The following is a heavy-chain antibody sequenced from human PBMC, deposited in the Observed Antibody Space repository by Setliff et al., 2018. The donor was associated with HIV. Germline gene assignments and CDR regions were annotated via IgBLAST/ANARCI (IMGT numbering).Heavy chain of an antibody. D-gene: IGHD2-15*01. Sequence: GGSLRLSCAASGFSFDDYAMHWVRQAPGKGLEWVSGISWNSGSIDYGDSVKGRFTISRDNAKKSLHLQMDSLRGEDTAVYFCARAIRDGNSLINWFDPWGQGTLVTVSS. CDR2: ISWNSGSI. J-gene: IGHJ5*02. CDR1: GFSFDDYA. V-gene: IGHV3-9*01. CDR3: ARAIRDGNSLINWFDP.